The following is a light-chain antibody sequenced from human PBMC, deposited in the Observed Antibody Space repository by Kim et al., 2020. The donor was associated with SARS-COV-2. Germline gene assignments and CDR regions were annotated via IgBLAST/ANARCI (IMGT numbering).Light chain of an antibody. CDR2: GRN. J-gene: IGLJ2*01. CDR1: NLRNYY. Sequence: SSELTQDPAVPVALGQTVRITCQGANLRNYYATWYQHKPGQAPVLALYGRNSRPSGIPDRFSGSTPGNTASLTITGAQAEDEADYYCNSRDNSAKVIFGGGTKLTVL. V-gene: IGLV3-19*01. CDR3: NSRDNSAKVI.